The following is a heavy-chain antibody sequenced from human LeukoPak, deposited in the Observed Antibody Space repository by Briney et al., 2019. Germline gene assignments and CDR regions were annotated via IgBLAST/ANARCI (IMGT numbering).Heavy chain of an antibody. V-gene: IGHV4-34*01. CDR3: ARGQVLLGVAGTSGWFDP. CDR1: GGSFSGYY. CDR2: INHSGST. J-gene: IGHJ5*02. Sequence: PSETLSLTCAVYGGSFSGYYWSWIRQPPGKGLEWIGEINHSGSTNYNPSLKSRVTISVDTSKNQFSLKLSSVTAADTAVYYYARGQVLLGVAGTSGWFDPWGQGTLVTVSS. D-gene: IGHD6-19*01.